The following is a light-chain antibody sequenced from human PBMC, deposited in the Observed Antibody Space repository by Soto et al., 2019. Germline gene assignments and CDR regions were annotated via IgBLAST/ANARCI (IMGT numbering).Light chain of an antibody. V-gene: IGKV3-11*01. Sequence: DIVLTQSPATLSLSPGERATLSCRASQSVSSYLAWYQQKPGQAPRLLIYDASNRATGIPARFSGSGSGTDFTLTISSREPEDFEVYYCQQRSNWPPITFGQGTRLEIK. CDR1: QSVSSY. CDR2: DAS. J-gene: IGKJ5*01. CDR3: QQRSNWPPIT.